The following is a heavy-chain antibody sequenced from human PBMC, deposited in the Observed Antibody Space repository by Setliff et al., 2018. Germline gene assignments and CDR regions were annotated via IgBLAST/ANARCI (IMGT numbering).Heavy chain of an antibody. D-gene: IGHD4-4*01. CDR2: INTNTGNP. V-gene: IGHV7-4-1*02. CDR3: ARASRFGTTVWKGDYYMDV. J-gene: IGHJ6*03. Sequence: EASVKVSCKASGYTFSSYAMGWMRQAPGQRLEWMGWINTNTGNPSYAQDFTGRLVFSLDTSVSTAHLQISSLKAEDSAVYYCARASRFGTTVWKGDYYMDVWGKGTTGTVS. CDR1: GYTFSSYA.